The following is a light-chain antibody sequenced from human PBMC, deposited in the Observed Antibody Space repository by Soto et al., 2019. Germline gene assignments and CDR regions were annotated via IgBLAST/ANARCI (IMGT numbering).Light chain of an antibody. CDR1: RRDVGAYNY. CDR3: FSYTTSSTYV. V-gene: IGLV2-14*03. Sequence: QAVLTQPASVSGAPGQAITISCTGKRRDVGAYNYVSWYQQLPGKAPKLMIYDVSNRPSGVSNRFSGSKSGNTASLTISGLQAEDETDYYCFSYTTSSTYVFGTGTKVTVL. CDR2: DVS. J-gene: IGLJ1*01.